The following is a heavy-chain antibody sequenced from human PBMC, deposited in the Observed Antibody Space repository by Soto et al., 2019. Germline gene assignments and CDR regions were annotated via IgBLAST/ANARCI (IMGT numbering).Heavy chain of an antibody. Sequence: GASVRVSRKASGYSFTSYDINCVRQATGQGLEWMGLMNPNSGNTGYAQKFQGRVTMTRDTSMSTVYMELSSLRSEDTAVYYCASSADGAAFDIWGQGTMVTVSS. CDR3: ASSADGAAFDI. D-gene: IGHD3-10*01. J-gene: IGHJ3*02. CDR2: MNPNSGNT. V-gene: IGHV1-8*01. CDR1: GYSFTSYD.